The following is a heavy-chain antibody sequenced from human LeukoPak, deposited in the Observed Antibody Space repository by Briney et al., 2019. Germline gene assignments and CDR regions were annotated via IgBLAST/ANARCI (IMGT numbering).Heavy chain of an antibody. D-gene: IGHD6-13*01. CDR2: ISGSGGRT. Sequence: GGSLRLSCAVSGFTFSNYAMSWVRQAPGKGLEWVSAISGSGGRTYYADSVKGRFTISRDNSNNTLYLQMNSLRAEDTAVYFCAKDGYSSSWYYFDFWGQGTLVTVSS. CDR3: AKDGYSSSWYYFDF. J-gene: IGHJ4*02. V-gene: IGHV3-23*01. CDR1: GFTFSNYA.